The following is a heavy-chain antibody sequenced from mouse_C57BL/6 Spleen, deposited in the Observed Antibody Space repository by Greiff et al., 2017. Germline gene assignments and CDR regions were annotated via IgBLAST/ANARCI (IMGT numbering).Heavy chain of an antibody. CDR1: GFTFSSYA. CDR3: TREDYGSSYYAMDY. Sequence: EVHLVESGEGLVKPGGSLKLSCAASGFTFSSYAMSWVRQTPEKRLEWVAYISSGGDYIYYADTMKGRFTISRDNARNTLYLQMSSLKSEDTAMYYCTREDYGSSYYAMDYWGQGTSVTVSS. V-gene: IGHV5-9-1*02. J-gene: IGHJ4*01. CDR2: ISSGGDYI. D-gene: IGHD1-1*01.